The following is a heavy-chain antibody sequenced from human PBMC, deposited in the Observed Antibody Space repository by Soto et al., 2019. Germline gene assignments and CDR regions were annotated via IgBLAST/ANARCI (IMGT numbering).Heavy chain of an antibody. V-gene: IGHV3-74*02. D-gene: IGHD2-15*01. CDR2: INGDGSVS. CDR3: ARGDCVGGTCYSLAGSFYYYMDV. Sequence: EVQLVESGGGLVQPGGSLRLSCAASGFTFSNYWMYWVRQAPGKGLEWVSRINGDGSVSSYADSVKGRLTISRDNVKNTLYLQMDRLRAEDTAVYYCARGDCVGGTCYSLAGSFYYYMDVWGKGTTVTVFS. J-gene: IGHJ6*03. CDR1: GFTFSNYW.